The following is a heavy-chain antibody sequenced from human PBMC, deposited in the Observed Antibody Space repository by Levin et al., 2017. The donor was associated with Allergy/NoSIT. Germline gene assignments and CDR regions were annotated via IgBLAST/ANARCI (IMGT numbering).Heavy chain of an antibody. CDR1: GFTVSTYW. Sequence: GGSLRLSCAASGFTVSTYWMTWVRQAPGKGLEWVANINHDGSQKYYVDSVKGRFTVSRDNAKNSLYLQINSLRVEDTAVYYCAKDFFLRGSNFRTIFDSWGQGTLVTVSS. V-gene: IGHV3-7*01. D-gene: IGHD5-24*01. J-gene: IGHJ4*02. CDR2: INHDGSQK. CDR3: AKDFFLRGSNFRTIFDS.